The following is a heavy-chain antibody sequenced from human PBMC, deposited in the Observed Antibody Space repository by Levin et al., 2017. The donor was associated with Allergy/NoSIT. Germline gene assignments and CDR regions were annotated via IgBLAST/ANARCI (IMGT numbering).Heavy chain of an antibody. CDR1: GYTFTSYG. CDR2: ISAYNGNT. Sequence: GGSLRLSCKASGYTFTSYGISWVRQAPGQGLEWMGWISAYNGNTNYAQKLQGRVTMTTDTSTSTAYMELRSLRSDDTAVYYCAREVVGLTQFDYWGQGTLVTVSS. CDR3: AREVVGLTQFDY. J-gene: IGHJ4*02. V-gene: IGHV1-18*01. D-gene: IGHD2-21*02.